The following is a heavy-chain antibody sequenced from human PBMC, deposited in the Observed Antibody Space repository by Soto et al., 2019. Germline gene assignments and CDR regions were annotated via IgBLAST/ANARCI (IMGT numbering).Heavy chain of an antibody. CDR1: GYTFTSYG. CDR3: ARAEPSLELTRANWFDP. CDR2: ISAYNGNT. V-gene: IGHV1-18*01. D-gene: IGHD1-7*01. J-gene: IGHJ5*02. Sequence: GASVKVSCKASGYTFTSYGISWVRQAPGQGHEWKGWISAYNGNTNYAQKLQGRVTMTTDTSTITAYMELRSLRSDDTVVYYCARAEPSLELTRANWFDPWGQGTLVTVSS.